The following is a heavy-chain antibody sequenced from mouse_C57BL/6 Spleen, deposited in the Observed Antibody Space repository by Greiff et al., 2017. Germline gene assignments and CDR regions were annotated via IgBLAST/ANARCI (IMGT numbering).Heavy chain of an antibody. CDR3: ARPFTTVVEDYAMDY. CDR2: INPSSGYT. V-gene: IGHV1-4*01. D-gene: IGHD1-1*01. CDR1: GYTFTSYT. J-gene: IGHJ4*01. Sequence: VHLVESGAELARPGASVKLSCKASGYTFTSYTMHWVNQRPGQGLEWIGYINPSSGYTKYNQKFKDKATLTADKSSSTAYMQLSSLTSEDSAVYYCARPFTTVVEDYAMDYWGQGTSVTVSS.